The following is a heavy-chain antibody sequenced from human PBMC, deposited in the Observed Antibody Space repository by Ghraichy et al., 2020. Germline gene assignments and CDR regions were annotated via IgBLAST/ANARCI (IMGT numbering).Heavy chain of an antibody. CDR3: ARDFAAIVVALDY. CDR1: GLTFSSYW. J-gene: IGHJ4*02. Sequence: GGSLRLSCAASGLTFSSYWMSWVRQAPGKGLEWVANIKQDGSEKYYVDSVKGRFTISRDNAKNSLYLQMNSLRAEDTAVYYCARDFAAIVVALDYWGQGALVTVSS. V-gene: IGHV3-7*03. D-gene: IGHD3-22*01. CDR2: IKQDGSEK.